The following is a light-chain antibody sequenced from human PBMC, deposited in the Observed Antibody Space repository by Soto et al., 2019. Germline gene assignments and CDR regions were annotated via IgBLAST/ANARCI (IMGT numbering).Light chain of an antibody. CDR3: SSYTRSSTLVV. Sequence: QSALTQPASVSGSPGQSITISCTGSSSDIGSYNYVSWYQQHPGKAPKLMIYDVSNRPLGVSNRFSGSKSGNTASLTISGLQVEDGADYYCSSYTRSSTLVVFGGGTKLTVL. J-gene: IGLJ2*01. CDR1: SSDIGSYNY. CDR2: DVS. V-gene: IGLV2-14*01.